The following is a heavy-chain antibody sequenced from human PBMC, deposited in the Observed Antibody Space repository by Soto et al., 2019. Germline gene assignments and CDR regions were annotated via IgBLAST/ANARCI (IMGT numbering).Heavy chain of an antibody. V-gene: IGHV3-23*01. CDR1: GFTFYNHA. Sequence: EVQLLESGGGLVQPGGSLTLSCATSGFTFYNHAMNWVRQAPGKAPEWVSGISGGGDATFYADSVKGRFTISRVQSNNTVFLQMNGLRGEDTALYFCVRKIIGTTTSGAYWFFDLWGRGTLVTVSS. CDR3: VRKIIGTTTSGAYWFFDL. D-gene: IGHD1-26*01. CDR2: ISGGGDAT. J-gene: IGHJ2*01.